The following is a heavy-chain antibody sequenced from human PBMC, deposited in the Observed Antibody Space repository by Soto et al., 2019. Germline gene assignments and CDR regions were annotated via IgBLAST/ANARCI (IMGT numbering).Heavy chain of an antibody. Sequence: QVQLQQWGAGLLKPSETLSLTCAVYGGSFSGYYWSWIRQPPGKGLEWIGEINHSGSTNYNPSLKSRVTISVDTSKNQFSLKLSSVPAADTAVYYCARGPSPSWDWYFDLWGRGTLVTVSS. V-gene: IGHV4-34*01. CDR2: INHSGST. CDR3: ARGPSPSWDWYFDL. D-gene: IGHD7-27*01. CDR1: GGSFSGYY. J-gene: IGHJ2*01.